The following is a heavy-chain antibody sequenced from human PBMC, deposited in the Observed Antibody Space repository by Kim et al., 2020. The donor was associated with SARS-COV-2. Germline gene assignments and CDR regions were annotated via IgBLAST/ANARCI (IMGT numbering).Heavy chain of an antibody. CDR2: IYYSGST. J-gene: IGHJ4*02. CDR1: GGSISSYY. Sequence: SETLSLTCTVSGGSISSYYWSWIRQPPGKGLEWIGYIYYSGSTNYNPSLKSRVTISVDTSKNQFPLKLSSVTAADTAVYYCARGRLRLNYFDYWGQGTLVTVSS. D-gene: IGHD5-12*01. V-gene: IGHV4-59*01. CDR3: ARGRLRLNYFDY.